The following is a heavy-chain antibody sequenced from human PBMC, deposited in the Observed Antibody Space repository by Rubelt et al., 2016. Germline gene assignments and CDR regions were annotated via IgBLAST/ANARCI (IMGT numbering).Heavy chain of an antibody. V-gene: IGHV1-2*06. J-gene: IGHJ4*02. CDR3: ARPYNWNDGPLFDY. CDR1: GYTFTGYY. CDR2: INPNSGDT. D-gene: IGHD1-20*01. Sequence: QVQLVQSGAEVKKPGASVKVSYKASGYTFTGYYLHLLRQAPGQGLEWMGRINPNSGDTNYAQKFQGRVTMTRDTSITTAYMELSSLRSDDTAMYYCARPYNWNDGPLFDYWGQGTLVTVS.